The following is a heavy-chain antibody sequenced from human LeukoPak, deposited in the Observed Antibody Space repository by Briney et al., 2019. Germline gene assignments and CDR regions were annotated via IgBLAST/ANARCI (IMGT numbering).Heavy chain of an antibody. Sequence: GESLEISCKGSGYSFTSYWIGWGRQMPGKGLEWMGIIYPGDSDTRYSPSFQGQVTISADKSISTAYLQWSSLKASDTAMYYCALGGDSSGYDYYFDYWGQGTLVTVSS. D-gene: IGHD3-22*01. CDR1: GYSFTSYW. CDR2: IYPGDSDT. V-gene: IGHV5-51*01. J-gene: IGHJ4*02. CDR3: ALGGDSSGYDYYFDY.